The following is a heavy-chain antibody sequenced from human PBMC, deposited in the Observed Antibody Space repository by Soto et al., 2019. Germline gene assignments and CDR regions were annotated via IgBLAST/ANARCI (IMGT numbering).Heavy chain of an antibody. CDR2: ISDSSSTI. D-gene: IGHD3-22*01. J-gene: IGHJ4*02. Sequence: GGSLRLSCAASGFTFSTYNMNWVRQAPGKGLEWVSYISDSSSTIHYADSVKGRFTISRDNAKTSLYLQMNSLRAEDTAVYYCARDDYQYYDDSSGYHFDYWGQGALVTVSS. V-gene: IGHV3-48*01. CDR1: GFTFSTYN. CDR3: ARDDYQYYDDSSGYHFDY.